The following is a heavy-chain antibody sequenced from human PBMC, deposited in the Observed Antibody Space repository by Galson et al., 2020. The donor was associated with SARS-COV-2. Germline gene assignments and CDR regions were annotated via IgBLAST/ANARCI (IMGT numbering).Heavy chain of an antibody. CDR1: GFTFSSYA. CDR2: ISYDGSNK. D-gene: IGHD3-3*01. CDR3: ARDSPFGVGNFDY. J-gene: IGHJ4*02. V-gene: IGHV3-30-3*01. Sequence: GGSLRLSCAASGFTFSSYAMHWVRQAPGKGLEWVAVISYDGSNKYYADSVKGRFTISRDNSKNTLYLQMNSLRAEDTAVYYCARDSPFGVGNFDYWGQGTLVTVSS.